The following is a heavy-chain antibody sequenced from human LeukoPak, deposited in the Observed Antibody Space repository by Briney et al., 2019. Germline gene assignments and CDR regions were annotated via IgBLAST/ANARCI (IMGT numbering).Heavy chain of an antibody. J-gene: IGHJ6*03. CDR1: GYTFTNYY. V-gene: IGHV1-46*03. Sequence: GASVKVSCKASGYTFTNYYINWVRQAPGQGLEWMGVISPNGASTTYAQKLKGRVTMTRDTSTSTVYMELSSLRSDDTAMYYCARDPRNRNDGFYYYMDVWGQGTTVTVSS. D-gene: IGHD1-1*01. CDR3: ARDPRNRNDGFYYYMDV. CDR2: ISPNGAST.